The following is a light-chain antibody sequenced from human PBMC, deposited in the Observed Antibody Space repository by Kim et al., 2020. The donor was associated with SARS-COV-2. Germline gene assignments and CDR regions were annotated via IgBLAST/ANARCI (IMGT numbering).Light chain of an antibody. Sequence: DIQMTQSPSSLSASVGDRVTITCRASQSISSSLNWYQQKPGKAPKLLIYVASSLQGGVPSRFSGSGSGTDFTLTISSLQPEDFASNFCQQTYSTALYTFGQGTKLEI. CDR1: QSISSS. V-gene: IGKV1-39*01. CDR2: VAS. J-gene: IGKJ2*01. CDR3: QQTYSTALYT.